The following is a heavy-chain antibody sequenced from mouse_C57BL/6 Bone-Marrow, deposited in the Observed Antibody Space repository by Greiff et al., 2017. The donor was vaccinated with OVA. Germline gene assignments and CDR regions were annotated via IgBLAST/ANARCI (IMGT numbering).Heavy chain of an antibody. CDR2: ISYDGSH. D-gene: IGHD1-1*01. CDR1: GYSITSGYY. CDR3: ARGYGSSKDY. Sequence: VQLKESGPGLVKPSQSLSLTCSVTGYSITSGYYWNWIRQFPGNKLEWMGYISYDGSHNYNPSLKNRISITRDTSKNQFFLKLNSVTTEDTATYYCARGYGSSKDYWGQGTTLTVSS. V-gene: IGHV3-6*01. J-gene: IGHJ2*01.